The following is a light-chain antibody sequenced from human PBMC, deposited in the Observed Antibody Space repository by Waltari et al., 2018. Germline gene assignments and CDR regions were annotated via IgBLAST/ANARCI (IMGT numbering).Light chain of an antibody. CDR2: AAS. Sequence: DIQMTQTPSSLSASVGDRVTITCRASQSISSYLNWYQQKPGKAPKLLIYAASSLQSGVPSRFSGSGSGTDFTLNISSLQPEDFATYYCQQSYSTSSTFGQGTKLEIK. J-gene: IGKJ2*02. V-gene: IGKV1-39*01. CDR3: QQSYSTSST. CDR1: QSISSY.